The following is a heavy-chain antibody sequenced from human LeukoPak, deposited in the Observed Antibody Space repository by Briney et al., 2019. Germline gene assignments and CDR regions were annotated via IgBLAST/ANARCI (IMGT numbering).Heavy chain of an antibody. V-gene: IGHV4-59*01. J-gene: IGHJ4*02. CDR2: IFYSGST. D-gene: IGHD1-26*01. CDR1: GGSISSYY. Sequence: TSETLSLTCTVSGGSISSYYWSWIRQPPGKGLEWIGYIFYSGSTNYNPSLKSRVTISLDTSKNQFPLKLSSVTAADTAVYYCARGSSYGGHLGYWGQGTLVTVSS. CDR3: ARGSSYGGHLGY.